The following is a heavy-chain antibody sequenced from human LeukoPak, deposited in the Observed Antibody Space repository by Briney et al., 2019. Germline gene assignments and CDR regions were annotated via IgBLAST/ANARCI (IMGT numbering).Heavy chain of an antibody. D-gene: IGHD1-1*01. J-gene: IGHJ4*02. CDR1: GFTFNRYA. CDR3: AKERGTALDY. Sequence: GGSLRLSCAASGFTFNRYAMSWVRQAPGKGLEWVSAISGSGDDTYSADSMKGRFAISRDNSKNTLYLQMNSLRAEDTAIYYCAKERGTALDYWGQGTLVTVSS. CDR2: ISGSGDDT. V-gene: IGHV3-23*01.